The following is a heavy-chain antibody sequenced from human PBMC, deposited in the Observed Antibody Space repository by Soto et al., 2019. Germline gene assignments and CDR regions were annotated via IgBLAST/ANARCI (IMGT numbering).Heavy chain of an antibody. D-gene: IGHD6-19*01. CDR1: GFTFSSHS. Sequence: VGSLRLPCAASGFTFSSHSMNWVRQAPRKGLEWVSSISSSSSYIYYADSVKGRFTISRDNAKNSLYLQMNSLRAEDTAVYYCATLDLIAYSSGWSHGMDIWGQGTTVTVSS. CDR3: ATLDLIAYSSGWSHGMDI. V-gene: IGHV3-21*01. J-gene: IGHJ6*01. CDR2: ISSSSSYI.